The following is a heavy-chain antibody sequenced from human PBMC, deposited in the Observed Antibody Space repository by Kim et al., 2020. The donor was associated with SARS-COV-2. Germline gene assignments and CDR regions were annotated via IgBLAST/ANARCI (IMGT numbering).Heavy chain of an antibody. CDR3: ARDIAVAPVGPYAFDI. D-gene: IGHD6-19*01. V-gene: IGHV3-21*01. CDR1: GLTFSSYS. CDR2: ISSSSSYI. Sequence: GGSLRLSCAASGLTFSSYSMNWVRQAPGKGLEWVSSISSSSSYIYYADSVKGRFTISRDNAKNSLYLQMNSLRAEDTAVYYCARDIAVAPVGPYAFDIWGQGTMVTVSS. J-gene: IGHJ3*02.